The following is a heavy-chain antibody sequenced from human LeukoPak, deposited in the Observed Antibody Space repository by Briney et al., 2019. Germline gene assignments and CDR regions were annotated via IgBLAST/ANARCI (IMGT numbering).Heavy chain of an antibody. D-gene: IGHD4-17*01. CDR3: AKVGYGDLDH. CDR2: ISGSGGST. Sequence: GGSLRLSCAASGFTFSSYAMSWVRQAPGKGLEWVSAISGSGGSTYYADSVKGRFTISRDNSENTVYLQMSSLRVDDTATYFCAKVGYGDLDHWGQGVLVPVSS. CDR1: GFTFSSYA. V-gene: IGHV3-23*01. J-gene: IGHJ4*02.